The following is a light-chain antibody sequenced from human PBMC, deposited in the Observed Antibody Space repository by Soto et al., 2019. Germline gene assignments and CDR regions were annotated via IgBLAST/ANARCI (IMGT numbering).Light chain of an antibody. J-gene: IGLJ1*01. CDR1: SSDVGSYNF. CDR3: DSYTSSTLYV. Sequence: QSVLTQPASVSGSPGQSITISCTGTSSDVGSYNFVSWYQQHPGKAPKVMIYDVNNRPSGVSNRFSGSKSGNTASLTISGLQAEDEADYYCDSYTSSTLYVFGSGTKVTVL. V-gene: IGLV2-14*02. CDR2: DVN.